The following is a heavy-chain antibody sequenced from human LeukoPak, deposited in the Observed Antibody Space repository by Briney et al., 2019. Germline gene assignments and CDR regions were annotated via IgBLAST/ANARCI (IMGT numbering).Heavy chain of an antibody. V-gene: IGHV4-30-2*02. D-gene: IGHD4-17*01. CDR2: IYHSGST. Sequence: SQTLSLTCAVSGGSISSGGYSWSWIRQPPGKGLEWIGYIYHSGSTYYNPSLKSRVTISVDRSKNQFSLKLSSVIAADTAVYYCARENTGTNAFDIWGHGTMVAVSS. J-gene: IGHJ3*02. CDR1: GGSISSGGYS. CDR3: ARENTGTNAFDI.